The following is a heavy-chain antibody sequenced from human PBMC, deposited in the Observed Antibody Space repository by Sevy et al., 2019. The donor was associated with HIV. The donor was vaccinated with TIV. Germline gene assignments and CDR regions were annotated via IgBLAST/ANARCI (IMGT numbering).Heavy chain of an antibody. CDR3: ARDKTILEGRYGMDV. J-gene: IGHJ6*02. D-gene: IGHD3-3*01. CDR2: VFSSSSYI. V-gene: IGHV3-21*01. CDR1: GFTFSSYN. Sequence: GGSLRLSCAASGFTFSSYNMNWVRQAPGKGLEWVSFVFSSSSYIYYAGSVKGRFTISRDNAKNSLYLQMNSLRAEDTAVYYCARDKTILEGRYGMDVWGQGTTVTVSS.